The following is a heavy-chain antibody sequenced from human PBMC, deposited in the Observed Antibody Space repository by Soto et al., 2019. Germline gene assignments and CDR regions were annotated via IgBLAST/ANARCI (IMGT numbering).Heavy chain of an antibody. Sequence: PGGSLRLSCAASGFTFTSYSMNWVRQAPGKGLEWVSSISSTTNYIYYGDSMNGRFTISRDNAKNSLYLEMNSLRAEDKAVYYCARESADLTSNFDYWGQGTLVTVSS. J-gene: IGHJ4*02. CDR3: ARESADLTSNFDY. CDR2: ISSTTNYI. CDR1: GFTFTSYS. V-gene: IGHV3-21*06.